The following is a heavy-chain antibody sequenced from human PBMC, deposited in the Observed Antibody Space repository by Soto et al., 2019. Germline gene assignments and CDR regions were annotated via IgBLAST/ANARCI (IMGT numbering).Heavy chain of an antibody. V-gene: IGHV3-23*01. J-gene: IGHJ4*02. CDR2: ISGSGGST. Sequence: GGSLRLSCAASGFTFSSYAMSWVRQAPGKGLEWVSAISGSGGSTYYADSVKGRFTITRDNSKNTLYLQMNSLRAEDTAVYYCAKTRDGIVGYWFDYWGQGTLVTVSS. D-gene: IGHD1-26*01. CDR1: GFTFSSYA. CDR3: AKTRDGIVGYWFDY.